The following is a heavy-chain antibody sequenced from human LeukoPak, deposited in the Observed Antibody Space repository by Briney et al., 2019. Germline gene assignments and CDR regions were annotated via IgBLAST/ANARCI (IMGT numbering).Heavy chain of an antibody. CDR1: GRPFSGSN. J-gene: IGHJ4*02. CDR2: INENGNS. D-gene: IGHD4-11*01. V-gene: IGHV4-34*01. Sequence: PAETLPLTCAVYGRPFSGSNWSWIRQPPGKRVEWVGVINENGNSNYIPSLKSRVSISVDTSKNQFSLKVTSVTDADTAVYYCARGGLYSNYFDSWGQGTLVAVS. CDR3: ARGGLYSNYFDS.